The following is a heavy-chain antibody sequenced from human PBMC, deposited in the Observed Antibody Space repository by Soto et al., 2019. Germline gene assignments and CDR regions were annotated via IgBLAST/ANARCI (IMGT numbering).Heavy chain of an antibody. D-gene: IGHD3-22*01. V-gene: IGHV4-59*08. CDR2: IYYSGST. J-gene: IGHJ5*01. CDR3: ARHLGYDCCAYYLNWYDP. CDR1: GDSISSYY. Sequence: SETLSLTCTVSGDSISSYYWSWIRQPPGKGLEWIGYIYYSGSTNYNPSLKSRVTMSVDTSKNQFSLKLSSVTAADTAVYYCARHLGYDCCAYYLNWYDPWTQGTLVTVSA.